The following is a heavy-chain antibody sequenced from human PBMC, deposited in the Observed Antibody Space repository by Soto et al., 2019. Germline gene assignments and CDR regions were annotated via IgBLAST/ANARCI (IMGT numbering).Heavy chain of an antibody. CDR2: IKQDGSEK. Sequence: GGSLRLSCAASGFTFSSYWMSWVRQAPGKGLEWVANIKQDGSEKYYVDAVKGRFTISRDNAKNSLYLQMNSLRAEDTAVYYCARLWLRYYFDYWGQGTLVTVSS. D-gene: IGHD2-21*01. V-gene: IGHV3-7*05. J-gene: IGHJ4*02. CDR1: GFTFSSYW. CDR3: ARLWLRYYFDY.